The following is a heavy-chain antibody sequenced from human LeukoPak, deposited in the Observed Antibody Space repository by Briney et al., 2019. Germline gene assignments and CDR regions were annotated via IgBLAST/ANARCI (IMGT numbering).Heavy chain of an antibody. CDR3: ARSSGTGTFPY. CDR2: IFYSGTT. J-gene: IGHJ4*02. CDR1: GGSISSSSYY. V-gene: IGHV4-39*01. D-gene: IGHD6-25*01. Sequence: ETLSLTCTVSGGSISSSSYYWDWIRQPPGKGLEWIGSIFYSGTTYYNPSLKSRVTVSVDTSKNQFSLKLTSVTAADTAVYYCARSSGTGTFPYWGQGTLVTVSS.